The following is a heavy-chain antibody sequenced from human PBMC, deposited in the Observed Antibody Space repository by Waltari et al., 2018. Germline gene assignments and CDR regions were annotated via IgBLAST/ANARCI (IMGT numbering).Heavy chain of an antibody. J-gene: IGHJ4*02. Sequence: QVQLVESGGGVVQPGGSLRRPCAASGFPFGSHAIHRVRQAPGKGLEWVAVISYDGSNKYYADSVKGRFTISRDNSKNTLYLQMNSLRAEDTAVYYCASGGIVRTGYWGQGTLVTVSS. D-gene: IGHD3-16*01. CDR3: ASGGIVRTGY. CDR2: ISYDGSNK. CDR1: GFPFGSHA. V-gene: IGHV3-30-3*01.